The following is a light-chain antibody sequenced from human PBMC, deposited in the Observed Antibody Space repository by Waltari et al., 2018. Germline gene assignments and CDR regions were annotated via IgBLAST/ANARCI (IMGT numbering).Light chain of an antibody. J-gene: IGKJ4*01. CDR3: QQYDGSILT. CDR1: QTINNNF. Sequence: IVLTQSPDTLSLSPGQRATLSCRASQTINNNFLVWYQQTPGQAPRLLSHGASSRATGFPDRFSGSGSGTDFTLTISRLEPEDVAVYYCQQYDGSILTFGGGTKVEI. V-gene: IGKV3-20*01. CDR2: GAS.